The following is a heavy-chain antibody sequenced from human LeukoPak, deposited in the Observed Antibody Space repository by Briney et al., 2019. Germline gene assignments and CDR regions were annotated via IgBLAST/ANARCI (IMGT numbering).Heavy chain of an antibody. CDR3: ARARYYDSSGYFGY. V-gene: IGHV3-11*01. CDR2: ISSSGSTI. CDR1: GFTFSDNC. Sequence: PGGSLRLSCAASGFTFSDNCMSWLRQAPGKGLEWVAYISSSGSTIYYADSVKGRFTISRDNAKNSLYLQMNSLRAEDTAVYYCARARYYDSSGYFGYWGQGTLVTVSS. J-gene: IGHJ4*02. D-gene: IGHD3-22*01.